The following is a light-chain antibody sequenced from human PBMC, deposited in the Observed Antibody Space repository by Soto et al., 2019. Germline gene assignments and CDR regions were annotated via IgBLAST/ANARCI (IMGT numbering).Light chain of an antibody. CDR1: QGISSW. Sequence: DIQMTQSPSSVSASVGDRFTLTCRASQGISSWLAWYKQKPGKAPKXXSYAASSLQSGVPSRFRGSGSGTDFTLTISSLKPEDFETYYCQQANSFPITFGQGTRLEIK. CDR3: QQANSFPIT. V-gene: IGKV1-12*01. CDR2: AAS. J-gene: IGKJ5*01.